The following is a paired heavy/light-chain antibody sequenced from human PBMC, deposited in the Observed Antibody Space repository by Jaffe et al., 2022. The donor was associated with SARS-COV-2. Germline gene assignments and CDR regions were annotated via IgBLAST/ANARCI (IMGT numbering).Light chain of an antibody. CDR3: QQYYSTPL. V-gene: IGKV4-1*01. J-gene: IGKJ3*01. CDR2: WAS. Sequence: DIVMTQSPDSLAVSLGERATINCKSSQSVLYSSNNKNYLAWYQQKPGQPPKLLIYWASTRESGVPDRFSGSGSGTDFTLTISSLQAEDVAVYYCQQYYSTPLFGPGTKVDIK. CDR1: QSVLYSSNNKNY.
Heavy chain of an antibody. CDR3: TRPYSSSWYYLTDENWYFDL. V-gene: IGHV3-73*02. D-gene: IGHD6-13*01. CDR2: IRSKANSYAT. Sequence: EVQLVESGGGLVQPGGSLKLSCAASGFTFSGSAMHWVRQASGKGLEWVGRIRSKANSYATAYAASVKGRFTISRDDSKNTAYLQMNSLKTEDTAVYYCTRPYSSSWYYLTDENWYFDLWGRGTLVTVSS. CDR1: GFTFSGSA. J-gene: IGHJ2*01.